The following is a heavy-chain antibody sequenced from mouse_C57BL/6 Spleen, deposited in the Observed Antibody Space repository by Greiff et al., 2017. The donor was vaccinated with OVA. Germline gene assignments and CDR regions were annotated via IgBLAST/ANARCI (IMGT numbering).Heavy chain of an antibody. D-gene: IGHD1-1*01. CDR2: ISYDGSN. Sequence: ESGPGLVKPSQSLSLTCSVTGYSITSGYYWNWIRQLPGNKLEWMGYISYDGSNNYNPSLKNRISITRDTSKNQFFLKLNSVTTEDTATYYCAREGGSSYWFAYWGQGTLVTVSA. J-gene: IGHJ3*01. V-gene: IGHV3-6*01. CDR3: AREGGSSYWFAY. CDR1: GYSITSGYY.